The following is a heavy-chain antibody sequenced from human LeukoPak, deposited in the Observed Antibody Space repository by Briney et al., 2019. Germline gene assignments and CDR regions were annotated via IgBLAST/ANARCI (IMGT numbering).Heavy chain of an antibody. CDR1: GFTFSSYG. CDR2: IRYDGSNK. CDR3: ARAPDYGDYVFFDY. Sequence: GGSLRLSCAASGFTFSSYGMHWVRQAPGKGLEWVAFIRYDGSNKYYADSVKGRFTISRDNSKNTLYLQMNSLRAEDTAVYYCARAPDYGDYVFFDYWGQGTLVTVSS. D-gene: IGHD4-17*01. J-gene: IGHJ4*02. V-gene: IGHV3-30*02.